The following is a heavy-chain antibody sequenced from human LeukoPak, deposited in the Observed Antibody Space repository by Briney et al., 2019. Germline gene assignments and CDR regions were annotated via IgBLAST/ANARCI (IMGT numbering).Heavy chain of an antibody. CDR3: ARDRGRYYDSRGFYWGYYFDS. CDR2: ISSSGSTI. CDR1: GFTFSDYY. V-gene: IGHV3-11*01. Sequence: GGSLRLSCAASGFTFSDYYMSWIRQAPGKGLEWVSYISSSGSTIYYADSVKGRFTISRDNSKDTLYLQMSSVRVDDTAVYYCARDRGRYYDSRGFYWGYYFDSWGQGILVTVST. D-gene: IGHD3-22*01. J-gene: IGHJ4*02.